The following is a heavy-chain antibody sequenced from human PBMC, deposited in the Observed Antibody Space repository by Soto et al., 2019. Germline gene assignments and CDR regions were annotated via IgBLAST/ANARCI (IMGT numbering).Heavy chain of an antibody. CDR1: GFTFSSYA. CDR3: AKDPTSALPQYCFDY. CDR2: ISGSGDST. V-gene: IGHV3-23*01. Sequence: LRLSCAASGFTFSSYAMSWVRQAPGKGLEWVSAISGSGDSTYYPDSVKGRFTISRDSSKNTLYLQMNSLRAEDTAVYYCAKDPTSALPQYCFDYWGQGTLVTVSS. D-gene: IGHD4-17*01. J-gene: IGHJ4*02.